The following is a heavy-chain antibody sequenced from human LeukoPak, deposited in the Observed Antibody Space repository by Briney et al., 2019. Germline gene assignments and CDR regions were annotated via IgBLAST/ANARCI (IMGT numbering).Heavy chain of an antibody. CDR2: IFSSGHT. D-gene: IGHD2-2*01. Sequence: SETLSLTCTVSGGSISSGGHYWSWIRQRPGKGLEWTGYIFSSGHTYYNPSLKSRLTISVDTSENQFSLKLSSVTAADTAVYFCARLYCSSTGCPGYFDLWGRGTLVTVSS. CDR3: ARLYCSSTGCPGYFDL. V-gene: IGHV4-31*03. J-gene: IGHJ2*01. CDR1: GGSISSGGHY.